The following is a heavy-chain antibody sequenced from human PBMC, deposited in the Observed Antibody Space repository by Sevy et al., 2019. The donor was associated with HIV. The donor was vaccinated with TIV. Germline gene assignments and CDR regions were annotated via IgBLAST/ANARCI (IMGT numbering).Heavy chain of an antibody. V-gene: IGHV3-30*04. CDR2: ISYDGSNK. J-gene: IGHJ6*01. CDR3: ARGYGRGGSCLKEGRLRDYYYDGMDV. D-gene: IGHD2-15*01. Sequence: GGSLRLSCAASGFTFSSYAMHWVRQAPGKGLEWVAVISYDGSNKYYADSVKGRFTISRDNSKNTQYLQMNSRRAEDTAVYYCARGYGRGGSCLKEGRLRDYYYDGMDVWGQATTVTVSS. CDR1: GFTFSSYA.